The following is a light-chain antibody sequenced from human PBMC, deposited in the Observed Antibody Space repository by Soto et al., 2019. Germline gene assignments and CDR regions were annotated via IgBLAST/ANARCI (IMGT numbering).Light chain of an antibody. Sequence: EVVLTQSPGTLSLPPGDRATLSCTASQSVSSNSLAWYQQIPAQPPRLLIYGASSRATGVPDRFTGSGSETHFTLTITRLEPEDFAVFYCQHSGRSPPLTFGGGTKVDIK. CDR1: QSVSSNS. CDR2: GAS. CDR3: QHSGRSPPLT. J-gene: IGKJ4*01. V-gene: IGKV3-20*01.